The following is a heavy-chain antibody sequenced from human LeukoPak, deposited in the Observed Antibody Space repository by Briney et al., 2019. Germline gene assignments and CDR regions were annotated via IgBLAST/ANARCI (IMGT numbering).Heavy chain of an antibody. CDR1: GLTFSNYW. Sequence: GGSLRLSCVVSGLTFSNYWMIWVRQAPGKGLESVAIVNEDGSAKYYLDSVKGRFTISRDNARNSLYLEMNSLRAEDTAVYYCARDRWSYDPQGGFDCWGQGTLVTVSS. J-gene: IGHJ4*02. CDR2: VNEDGSAK. D-gene: IGHD3-22*01. V-gene: IGHV3-7*03. CDR3: ARDRWSYDPQGGFDC.